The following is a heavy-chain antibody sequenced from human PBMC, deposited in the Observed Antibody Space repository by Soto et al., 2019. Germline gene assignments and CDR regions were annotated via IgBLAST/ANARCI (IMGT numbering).Heavy chain of an antibody. Sequence: QVYLVQSGAEVKKPGSSVKIYCKASGGIFISNTSNWVRQAAGQGLAWMGGIIPLFGTANYAEKFQGRVTITADKSTKTEYMELTSLRSADTAVYYCASKAACGGDCYAFDSWGQGTLVNVSS. J-gene: IGHJ4*02. CDR3: ASKAACGGDCYAFDS. CDR1: GGIFISNT. V-gene: IGHV1-69*06. D-gene: IGHD2-21*02. CDR2: IIPLFGTA.